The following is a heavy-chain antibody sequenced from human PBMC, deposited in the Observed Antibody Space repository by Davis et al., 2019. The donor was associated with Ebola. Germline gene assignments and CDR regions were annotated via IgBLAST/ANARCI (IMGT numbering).Heavy chain of an antibody. Sequence: PGGSLRLSCAASGFTFNTYGMHWVRQAPGKGLDWVAVISYYDGSNKKYGDSVKGRFTISRDNSKNTLYLQMNSLRAEDTAVYYCANTPPYYDFWSGFYWGQGTLVTVSS. CDR3: ANTPPYYDFWSGFY. J-gene: IGHJ4*02. CDR2: ISYYDGSNK. CDR1: GFTFNTYG. D-gene: IGHD3-3*01. V-gene: IGHV3-30*18.